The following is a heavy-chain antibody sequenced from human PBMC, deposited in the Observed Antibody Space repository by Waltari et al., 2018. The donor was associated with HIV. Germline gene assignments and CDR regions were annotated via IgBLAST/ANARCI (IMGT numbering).Heavy chain of an antibody. CDR2: ISISSSYI. D-gene: IGHD3-16*01. CDR3: ARDFWGGYYYGMDV. Sequence: EVQLVESGGGLVKPGGSLRLSCAASGFTFSSYSMNWVRQAPGKGLECVSSISISSSYIYYADSVKGRFTISRDNAKNSLYLQMNSLRAEDTAVYYCARDFWGGYYYGMDVWGQGTTVTVSS. J-gene: IGHJ6*02. CDR1: GFTFSSYS. V-gene: IGHV3-21*01.